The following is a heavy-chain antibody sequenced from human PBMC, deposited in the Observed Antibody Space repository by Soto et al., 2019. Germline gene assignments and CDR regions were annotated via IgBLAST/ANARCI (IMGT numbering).Heavy chain of an antibody. CDR2: ISGSGGST. V-gene: IGHV3-23*01. CDR3: ANELEDYCDYYGFDY. D-gene: IGHD4-17*01. Sequence: EVQLLESGGGLVQPGGSLRLSCAASGFTFSSYAMSWVRQAPGKGLEWVSAISGSGGSTYYADSVKGRFTISRDNSKNTLDLQMNSLRAEDTAVYYCANELEDYCDYYGFDYWGQGTLVTVSS. CDR1: GFTFSSYA. J-gene: IGHJ4*02.